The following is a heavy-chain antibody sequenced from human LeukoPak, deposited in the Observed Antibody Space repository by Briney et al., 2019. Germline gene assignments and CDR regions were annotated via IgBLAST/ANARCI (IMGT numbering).Heavy chain of an antibody. V-gene: IGHV4-59*01. CDR1: GGSISSYY. CDR3: ARSYHLSIAAAGIET. CDR2: IYYSGST. Sequence: ETLSLTCTVSGGSISSYYWSWIRQPPGKGLEWIGYIYYSGSTNYNPSLKSRVTISVDTSKNQFSLKLSSVTAADTAVYYCARSYHLSIAAAGIETWGQGTLVTVSS. D-gene: IGHD6-13*01. J-gene: IGHJ4*02.